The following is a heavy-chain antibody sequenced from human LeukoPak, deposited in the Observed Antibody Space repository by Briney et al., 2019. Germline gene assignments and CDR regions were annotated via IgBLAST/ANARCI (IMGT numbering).Heavy chain of an antibody. CDR1: GFTFSSYG. Sequence: PGGSLRLSCAASGFTFSSYGMHWVRQAPGKGLEWVAVIWYDGSNKYYADSVKGRFTISRDNSKNTLYLQMNSLRAEDTAVYYCAKDGPVKFLEWSPSYYFDYWGQGTLVTVSS. CDR3: AKDGPVKFLEWSPSYYFDY. J-gene: IGHJ4*02. CDR2: IWYDGSNK. V-gene: IGHV3-33*06. D-gene: IGHD3-3*01.